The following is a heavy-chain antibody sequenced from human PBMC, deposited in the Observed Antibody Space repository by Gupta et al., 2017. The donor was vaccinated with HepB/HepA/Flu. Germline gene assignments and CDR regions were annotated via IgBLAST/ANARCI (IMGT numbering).Heavy chain of an antibody. J-gene: IGHJ4*02. V-gene: IGHV4-39*01. CDR1: GGPISSSSYY. CDR3: ARVTSSGSFVYYFDY. Sequence: QLQLQESGPGLVKPSETLSLPCTVSGGPISSSSYYWGWIRQPPGKGLEWIGSIYYSGSTYYNPSLKSRVTISVDTSKNQFSLKLSSVTAADTAVYYCARVTSSGSFVYYFDYWGQGTLVTVSS. CDR2: IYYSGST. D-gene: IGHD6-19*01.